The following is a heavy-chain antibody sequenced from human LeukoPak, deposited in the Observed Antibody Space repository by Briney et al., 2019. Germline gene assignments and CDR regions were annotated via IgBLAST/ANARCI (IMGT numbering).Heavy chain of an antibody. CDR2: ISYDGSNK. Sequence: GGSLRLSCAASGFTFSSYAMHWVRQAPGKGLEWVAVISYDGSNKYYADSVKGRFTISRDNSKNTLYLQMNSLRAEDTAVYYCARDLSGYGYRGFGYWGQGTLVTVSS. CDR3: ARDLSGYGYRGFGY. J-gene: IGHJ4*02. CDR1: GFTFSSYA. V-gene: IGHV3-30-3*01. D-gene: IGHD2-2*03.